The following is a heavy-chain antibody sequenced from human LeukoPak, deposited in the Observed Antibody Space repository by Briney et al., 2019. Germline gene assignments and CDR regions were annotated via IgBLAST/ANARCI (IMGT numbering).Heavy chain of an antibody. CDR3: ARDMTIFGVVRSAFDY. V-gene: IGHV3-21*01. Sequence: GGSLRLSCAASGFTFSSYSMNWVRQAPGKGLEWVSSISSSSSYIYYADSVKGRFTISRDNAKNSLYLQMNSLRAEDTAVYYCARDMTIFGVVRSAFDYWGQGTLVTVSS. J-gene: IGHJ4*02. CDR1: GFTFSSYS. CDR2: ISSSSSYI. D-gene: IGHD3-3*01.